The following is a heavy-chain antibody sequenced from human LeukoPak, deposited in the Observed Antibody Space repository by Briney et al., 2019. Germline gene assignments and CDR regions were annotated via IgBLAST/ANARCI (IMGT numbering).Heavy chain of an antibody. CDR2: IYSGGST. D-gene: IGHD3-10*02. CDR1: GFTVSSNY. Sequence: PGGSLRLSCAASGFTVSSNYMSWVRQAPGEGLEWGSGIYSGGSTYDADSVKGRFTISRDNSKNTLYLKMNSLRAEDTAVYYCARSLFGELPDGMDVWGKGTTVTVSS. V-gene: IGHV3-53*01. J-gene: IGHJ6*04. CDR3: ARSLFGELPDGMDV.